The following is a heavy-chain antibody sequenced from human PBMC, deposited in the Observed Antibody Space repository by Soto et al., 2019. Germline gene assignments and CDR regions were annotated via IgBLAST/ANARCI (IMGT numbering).Heavy chain of an antibody. CDR1: GFTFSSYA. Sequence: QVQLVESGGGVVQPGRSLRLSCAASGFTFSSYAMHWVRQAPGKGLEGVAVISYDGSNKYYADSVKGRFTISRDKSKNTLNLEMNSLGANDTAVYYCAITLVRGAYYYYYGLDVWGQGTTVTVSS. D-gene: IGHD3-10*01. J-gene: IGHJ6*02. V-gene: IGHV3-30-3*01. CDR2: ISYDGSNK. CDR3: AITLVRGAYYYYYGLDV.